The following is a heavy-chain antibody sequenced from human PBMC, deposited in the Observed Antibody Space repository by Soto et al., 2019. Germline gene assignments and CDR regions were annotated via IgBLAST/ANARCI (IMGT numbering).Heavy chain of an antibody. CDR1: GFTFSSYA. J-gene: IGHJ6*02. D-gene: IGHD3-10*01. V-gene: IGHV3-30-3*01. CDR2: ISYDGSNK. CDR3: ARESYYYGSGAPINYGMDV. Sequence: QVQLVESGGGVVQPGRSLRLSCAASGFTFSSYAMHWVRQAPGKGLEWVAVISYDGSNKYYVDSVKGRFTISRDNSKNTLYLQMNSLRAEDTAVYYCARESYYYGSGAPINYGMDVWGQGTTVTVSS.